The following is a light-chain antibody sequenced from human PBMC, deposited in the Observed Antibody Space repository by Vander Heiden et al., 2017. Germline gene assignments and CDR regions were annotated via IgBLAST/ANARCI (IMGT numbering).Light chain of an antibody. CDR3: QQYGSSPPIT. Sequence: DIVLTQSPGTLPLSPGERATLSCRASQSVSSSDLAWYQQKPGQAPRLLSYGASSRATGIPDRFSGSGSGTDFTLTISRLEPEDFAVYYCQQYGSSPPITFGQGTRLEIK. V-gene: IGKV3-20*01. CDR2: GAS. CDR1: QSVSSSD. J-gene: IGKJ5*01.